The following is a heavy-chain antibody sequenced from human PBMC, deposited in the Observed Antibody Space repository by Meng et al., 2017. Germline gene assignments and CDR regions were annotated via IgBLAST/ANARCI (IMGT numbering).Heavy chain of an antibody. V-gene: IGHV1-18*01. CDR3: ARGGSRYYGDYNWYFDL. CDR2: MSAYNGNT. J-gene: IGHJ2*01. Sequence: VRQLQFGAEVQMSGTSVRASCTASGYTFTRSGISWVRHAPGQGIEWMGWMSAYNGNTNYAQKLQGRVTMTTDTTTSTAYMELRSLRSDDTAVYYCARGGSRYYGDYNWYFDLWGRGTLVTVSS. CDR1: GYTFTRSG. D-gene: IGHD4-17*01.